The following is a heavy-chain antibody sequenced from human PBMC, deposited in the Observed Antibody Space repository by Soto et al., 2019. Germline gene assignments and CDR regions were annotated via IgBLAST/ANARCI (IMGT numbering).Heavy chain of an antibody. Sequence: QVQLQESGPGLVKPSETLSLTCTVSGGSISSYYWSWIRQPPGKGLEWIGYIYYSGSTNYNPSLKIRVTISVDPSKNQFSLKLSSVTAADTAVYYCARATEFGDIVTGYYTPYFDYWGQGTLVTVSS. V-gene: IGHV4-59*01. CDR3: ARATEFGDIVTGYYTPYFDY. CDR1: GGSISSYY. D-gene: IGHD3-9*01. CDR2: IYYSGST. J-gene: IGHJ4*02.